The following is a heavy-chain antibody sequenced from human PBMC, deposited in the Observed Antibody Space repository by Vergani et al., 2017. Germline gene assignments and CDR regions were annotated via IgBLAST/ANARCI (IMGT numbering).Heavy chain of an antibody. CDR2: IDNSGRSI. J-gene: IGHJ1*01. D-gene: IGHD3-16*01. CDR3: AKSRASLDLWGKHFQH. Sequence: EVHLLESGGGLRQPGGSLKLSCAASGFTFSTYAMCWVRQVPGKGLEWVATIDNSGRSIYYTDSVKGRFTISRDNSKSTLFLQMNRLSAEDTALYYCAKSRASLDLWGKHFQHWGRCTLVTVSS. V-gene: IGHV3-23*01. CDR1: GFTFSTYA.